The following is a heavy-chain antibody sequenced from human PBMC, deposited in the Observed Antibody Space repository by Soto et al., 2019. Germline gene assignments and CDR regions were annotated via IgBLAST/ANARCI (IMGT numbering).Heavy chain of an antibody. CDR3: ARRHFYYGMDV. CDR2: IIPLFGTA. V-gene: IGHV1-69*06. Sequence: QVQLVQSGAEVKKPGSSVKVSCKASGGTFGTYDISWVRQAPGQGLERMGGIIPLFGTANYAQKFQGRVTITADKSTTTAYMELSRLRSEDSAIYYCARRHFYYGMDVWGQGTTVTVSS. CDR1: GGTFGTYD. J-gene: IGHJ6*02.